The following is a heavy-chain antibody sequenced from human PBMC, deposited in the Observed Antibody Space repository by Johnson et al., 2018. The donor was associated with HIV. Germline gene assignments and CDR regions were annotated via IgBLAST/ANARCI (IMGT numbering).Heavy chain of an antibody. J-gene: IGHJ3*01. V-gene: IGHV3-30*04. D-gene: IGHD2-15*01. CDR3: ARCCSGGCYPHYDALDL. Sequence: QVQLVESGGGVGQPGRSLRLSCAASGFTFSNYPMHWVRQAPGKGLEWVAVISFDGSNKYYADSVKGRYTISRDNSKNTMYMQMNSLKAEATAVYYCARCCSGGCYPHYDALDLWGQGTMVTVSS. CDR1: GFTFSNYP. CDR2: ISFDGSNK.